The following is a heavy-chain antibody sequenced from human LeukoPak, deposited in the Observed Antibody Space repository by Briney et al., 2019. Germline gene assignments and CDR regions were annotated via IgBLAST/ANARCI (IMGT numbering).Heavy chain of an antibody. J-gene: IGHJ6*02. V-gene: IGHV4-34*01. CDR3: ARARDSSGYIPHYYYGMDV. CDR2: INHSGST. Sequence: SETLSLTCAVYGGSFSGYYWSWIRQPPGKGLEWIGEINHSGSTNYNPSLKSRVTISVDTSKNQFSLKLNSVTAADTAVYYCARARDSSGYIPHYYYGMDVWGQGTMVTVSS. D-gene: IGHD3-22*01. CDR1: GGSFSGYY.